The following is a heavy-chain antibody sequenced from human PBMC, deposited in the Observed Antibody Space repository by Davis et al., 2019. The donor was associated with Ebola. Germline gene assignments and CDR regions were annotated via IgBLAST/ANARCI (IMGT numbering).Heavy chain of an antibody. CDR2: IRSKAYGGTT. V-gene: IGHV3-49*03. D-gene: IGHD2-15*01. J-gene: IGHJ6*02. Sequence: PGGSLRLSCTASGFTFGDYAMSWFRQAPGKGLEWVGFIRSKAYGGTTEYAASVKGRFTISRDDSKSIAYLQMNSLKTEDTAVYYCTRDEEQPYCSGGSCYAHYAGGYYGMDVWGQGTTVTVSS. CDR3: TRDEEQPYCSGGSCYAHYAGGYYGMDV. CDR1: GFTFGDYA.